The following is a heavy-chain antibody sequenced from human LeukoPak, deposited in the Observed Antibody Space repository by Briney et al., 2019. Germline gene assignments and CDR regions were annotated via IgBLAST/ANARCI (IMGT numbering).Heavy chain of an antibody. J-gene: IGHJ4*02. D-gene: IGHD2-15*01. CDR2: INHSGST. CDR1: GGSFSGYY. Sequence: SETLSLTCAVYGGSFSGYYWSWIRQPPGKGLEWIGEINHSGSTNYNPSLKSRVTISVDTSKNQFSLKLSSVTAADTAVYYCASLDYGVGCCSGGSCYSFDYWGQGTLVTVSS. CDR3: ASLDYGVGCCSGGSCYSFDY. V-gene: IGHV4-34*01.